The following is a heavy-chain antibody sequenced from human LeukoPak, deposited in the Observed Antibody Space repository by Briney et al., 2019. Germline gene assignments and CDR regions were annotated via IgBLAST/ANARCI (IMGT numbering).Heavy chain of an antibody. V-gene: IGHV4-39*07. J-gene: IGHJ4*02. CDR2: IYYSGST. CDR3: ASRTGAGVDY. D-gene: IGHD6-19*01. Sequence: SETLSLTCTVSGGSISSGSYYWGWIRQPPGKGLEWIGSIYYSGSTYYNPSLKSRVTISVDTSKNQFSLKLSSVTAADTAVYYCASRTGAGVDYWGQGTLVTVCS. CDR1: GGSISSGSYY.